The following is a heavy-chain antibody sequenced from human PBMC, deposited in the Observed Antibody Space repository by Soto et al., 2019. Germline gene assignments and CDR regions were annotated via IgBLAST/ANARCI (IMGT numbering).Heavy chain of an antibody. Sequence: SATLSLTCTVSGGSISSYYWSWIRQPPGKGLEWIGYIYYSGSTNYNPSLKSRVTISVDTSKNQFSLKLSSVTAADTAVYYCARTSIAGNDYWGQGTLVTVSS. CDR1: GGSISSYY. CDR2: IYYSGST. J-gene: IGHJ4*02. CDR3: ARTSIAGNDY. V-gene: IGHV4-59*08. D-gene: IGHD6-6*01.